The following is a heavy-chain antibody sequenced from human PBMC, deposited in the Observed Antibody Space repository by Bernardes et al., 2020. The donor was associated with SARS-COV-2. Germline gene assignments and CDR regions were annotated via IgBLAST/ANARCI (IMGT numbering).Heavy chain of an antibody. CDR1: GFTFSSYA. CDR2: ISGSGGST. CDR3: AKDPTGDYYYYYGMDV. D-gene: IGHD2-21*02. J-gene: IGHJ6*02. Sequence: GGSLRLSCAASGFTFSSYAMSWVRQAPGKGLEWVSAISGSGGSTYYADSVKGRFTISRDNSKNTLYLQMNSLRAEDTAVYYCAKDPTGDYYYYYGMDVWGQGTTVTVSS. V-gene: IGHV3-23*01.